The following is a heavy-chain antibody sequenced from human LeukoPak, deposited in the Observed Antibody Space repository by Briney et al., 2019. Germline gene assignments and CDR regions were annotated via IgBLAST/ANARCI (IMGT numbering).Heavy chain of an antibody. V-gene: IGHV1-2*02. CDR2: INPDSGGT. Sequence: ASVKVSCKASGYTFTSYGISWVRQAPGQGLEWVGWINPDSGGTNYAQKFQGRVTMTWDTSISTAYMELSRLRSDDTAIYYCARGRFYTSGSYYNRLDYWGQGTLVTVSS. CDR1: GYTFTSYG. CDR3: ARGRFYTSGSYYNRLDY. D-gene: IGHD3-10*01. J-gene: IGHJ4*02.